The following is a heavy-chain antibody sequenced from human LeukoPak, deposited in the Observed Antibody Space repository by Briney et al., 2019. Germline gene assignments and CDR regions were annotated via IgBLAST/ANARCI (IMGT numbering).Heavy chain of an antibody. CDR2: VIGSGGGT. J-gene: IGHJ4*02. V-gene: IGHV3-23*01. CDR3: AKGNYYDSNSYLYYFDY. CDR1: GFTLSSYA. D-gene: IGHD3-22*01. Sequence: PGGSLRLSCAASGFTLSSYAMSWVRQAPGKGLEWVSAVIGSGGGTYYADSVKGRFTISRDNSKNTLYLQMNSLRAEDTAVYYCAKGNYYDSNSYLYYFDYWGQGTLVTVSS.